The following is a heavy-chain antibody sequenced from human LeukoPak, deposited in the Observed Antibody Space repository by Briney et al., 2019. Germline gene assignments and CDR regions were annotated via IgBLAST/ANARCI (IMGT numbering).Heavy chain of an antibody. CDR2: IYSGGST. J-gene: IGHJ5*02. CDR3: AKDLGTYDSSGPQT. V-gene: IGHV3-66*01. D-gene: IGHD3-22*01. Sequence: GGSLRLSCAASGFTVSSYYMSWVRQGPGRGLECVSVIYSGGSTYYADSVKGRFTISRDNSKNTLYLQMNSLRAEDTAEYYCAKDLGTYDSSGPQTWGQGTLVTVSS. CDR1: GFTVSSYY.